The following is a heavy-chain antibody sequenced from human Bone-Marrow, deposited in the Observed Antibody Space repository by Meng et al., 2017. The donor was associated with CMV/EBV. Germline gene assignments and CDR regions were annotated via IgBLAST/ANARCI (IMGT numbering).Heavy chain of an antibody. D-gene: IGHD6-13*01. Sequence: QVLLQEGSPGLVRPWQDRSLAGTGSGSSSSSYYCSWIRQPAGKGLEWIGRIYTSGSTNYNPSLKIRVTMSVDTSKNQFSLKLSSVTAADTAVYYCARDDVSLYTSSSWYFDYWGQGTLVTVSS. CDR1: GSSSSSYY. J-gene: IGHJ4*02. CDR2: IYTSGST. CDR3: ARDDVSLYTSSSWYFDY. V-gene: IGHV4-4*07.